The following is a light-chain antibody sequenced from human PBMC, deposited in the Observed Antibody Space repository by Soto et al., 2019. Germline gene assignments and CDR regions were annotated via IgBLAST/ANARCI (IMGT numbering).Light chain of an antibody. CDR1: QSVSSY. Sequence: EIVLTQSPGTLSLSPGERATLSCRASQSVSSYLAWYQQKPGQAPRLLIYDASTRATGISARFSGSGSGTDFPLTISSLEPEDFAMYYCQQRSNWPVTFGQGTKVEVK. V-gene: IGKV3-11*01. CDR3: QQRSNWPVT. J-gene: IGKJ1*01. CDR2: DAS.